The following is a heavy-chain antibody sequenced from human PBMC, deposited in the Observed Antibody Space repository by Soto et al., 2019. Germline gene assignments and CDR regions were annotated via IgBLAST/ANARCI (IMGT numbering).Heavy chain of an antibody. CDR3: ASLGSSGWYQGSYFDY. J-gene: IGHJ4*02. CDR2: IPFSGSP. V-gene: IGHV4-39*01. D-gene: IGHD6-19*01. Sequence: QLQLQESGPGLVKPSETLSLTCTISGGSISRNNHYWGWIRQSPGKGLEWIGSIPFSGSPNYNPSLNRRVTISLDTSMHQLSLSMSSVTAADTAVFYCASLGSSGWYQGSYFDYWGQGILVTVSS. CDR1: GGSISRNNHY.